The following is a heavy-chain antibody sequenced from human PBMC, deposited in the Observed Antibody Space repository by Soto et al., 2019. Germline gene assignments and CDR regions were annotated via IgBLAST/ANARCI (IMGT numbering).Heavy chain of an antibody. CDR3: ARAENYYDSSGYYPTPSLGAFDI. D-gene: IGHD3-22*01. V-gene: IGHV3-30-3*01. J-gene: IGHJ3*02. CDR2: ISYDGSNK. CDR1: GFTFSSFA. Sequence: QVQLVESGGGVVQPGRSLRLSCAASGFTFSSFAMYWVRQAPGKGLEWVAVISYDGSNKYYADSVKGRFTISRENSKSTLYLQMNSLRAEDTAVDYCARAENYYDSSGYYPTPSLGAFDIWGQGTRVTVSS.